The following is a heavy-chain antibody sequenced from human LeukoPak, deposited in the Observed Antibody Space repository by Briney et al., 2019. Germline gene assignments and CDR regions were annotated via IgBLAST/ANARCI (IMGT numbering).Heavy chain of an antibody. J-gene: IGHJ4*02. CDR2: IYSGGST. CDR1: GFPFSSYW. CDR3: ASSGSYRFDY. Sequence: GGSLRLSCVASGFPFSSYWMTWVRQAPGKGLEWVSVIYSGGSTYYADSVKGRFTISRDNAKNSLYLQMNSLRDEDTAVYYCASSGSYRFDYWGQGTLVTVSS. D-gene: IGHD1-26*01. V-gene: IGHV3-66*01.